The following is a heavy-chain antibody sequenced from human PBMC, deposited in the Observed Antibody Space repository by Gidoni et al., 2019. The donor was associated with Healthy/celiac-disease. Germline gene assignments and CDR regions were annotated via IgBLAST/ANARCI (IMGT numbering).Heavy chain of an antibody. V-gene: IGHV3-30*18. CDR2: ISYDVSNK. Sequence: QVQLVGSGGGGVPPGRSLRLSCAASGFTFSSYGMPWVRQAPGKGLDWVAVISYDVSNKYYADSVKGRFTISRDNSKNTLYLQMNSLRAEDTAVYYCAKSLGVWDYYYYYYMDVWGKGTTVTVSS. J-gene: IGHJ6*03. D-gene: IGHD3-16*01. CDR1: GFTFSSYG. CDR3: AKSLGVWDYYYYYYMDV.